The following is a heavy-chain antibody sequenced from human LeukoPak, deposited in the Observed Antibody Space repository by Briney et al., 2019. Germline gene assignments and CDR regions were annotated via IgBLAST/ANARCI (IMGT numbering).Heavy chain of an antibody. CDR2: INHSGST. Sequence: SETLSLTCAVYGGSFSGYYWSWIRQPPGKGLEWIGEINHSGSTNYNPSLKGRVTISVDTSKNQFSLKLSSVTAADTAVYYCAAGSPTPFDYWGQGTLVTVSS. CDR1: GGSFSGYY. J-gene: IGHJ4*02. CDR3: AAGSPTPFDY. V-gene: IGHV4-34*01. D-gene: IGHD3-10*01.